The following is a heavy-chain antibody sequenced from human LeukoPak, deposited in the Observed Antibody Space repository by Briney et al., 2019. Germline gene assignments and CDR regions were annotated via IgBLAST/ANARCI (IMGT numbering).Heavy chain of an antibody. CDR3: AGSDRGSWFYYYYYYMDV. CDR1: GYTFTSYE. V-gene: IGHV1-8*01. D-gene: IGHD6-13*01. CDR2: MNPNSGNT. J-gene: IGHJ6*03. Sequence: ASVKVSCKASGYTFTSYEINWVRQATGQGLEWMGWMNPNSGNTGYAQKFQGRVTMTRNTSISTAYMELSSLRSDDTAVYYCAGSDRGSWFYYYYYYMDVWGKGTTVTVSS.